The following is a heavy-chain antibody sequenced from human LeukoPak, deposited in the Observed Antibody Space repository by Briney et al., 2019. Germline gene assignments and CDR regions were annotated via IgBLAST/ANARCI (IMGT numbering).Heavy chain of an antibody. V-gene: IGHV4-39*07. J-gene: IGHJ4*02. D-gene: IGHD3-22*01. CDR2: IYYSGST. Sequence: KPSETLSLTCTVSGGSISSSSYYWGWIRQPPGKGLEWIGSIYYSGSTYYNPSLKSRVTISVDTSKNQFSLKLSSVTAADTAVYNCATSYYYDSSGYYYGFDYWGQGTLVTVSS. CDR3: ATSYYYDSSGYYYGFDY. CDR1: GGSISSSSYY.